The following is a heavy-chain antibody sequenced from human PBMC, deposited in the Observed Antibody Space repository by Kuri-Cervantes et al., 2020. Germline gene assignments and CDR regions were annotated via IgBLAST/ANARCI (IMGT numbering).Heavy chain of an antibody. Sequence: ASVKVSCKVSGGTFRSYVISWVRQAPGQGLEWMGWITPFNGNTNYAQKFQDRVTITRDRSMSTAYMELSSLRSDDTAVYYCAMESTGEWIGDYYYYMDVWGKGTTVTVSS. CDR1: GGTFRSYV. J-gene: IGHJ6*03. CDR3: AMESTGEWIGDYYYYMDV. CDR2: ITPFNGNT. V-gene: IGHV1-18*01. D-gene: IGHD7-27*01.